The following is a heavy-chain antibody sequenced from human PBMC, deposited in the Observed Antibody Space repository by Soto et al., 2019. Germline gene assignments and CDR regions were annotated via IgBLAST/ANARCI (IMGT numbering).Heavy chain of an antibody. V-gene: IGHV3-21*01. Sequence: EVQLVESGGGLVKPGGSLRLSCAASGFTFSSYSMNWVRQAPGKGLEWVSSISSSSSYIYYVDSVKGRFTISRDNAKNSQYLQMNSLRAEDTAVYYCVRDPPRYYGSGSYYNAAVVSYFDLWGRGTLVTVSS. D-gene: IGHD3-10*01. CDR3: VRDPPRYYGSGSYYNAAVVSYFDL. CDR2: ISSSSSYI. CDR1: GFTFSSYS. J-gene: IGHJ2*01.